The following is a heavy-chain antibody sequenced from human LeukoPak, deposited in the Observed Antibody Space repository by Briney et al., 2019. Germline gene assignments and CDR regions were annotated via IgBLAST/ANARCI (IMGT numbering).Heavy chain of an antibody. J-gene: IGHJ6*04. D-gene: IGHD6-25*01. Sequence: GGSLRLSCAASGFSFSSYEMNWVRQAPGKGLEWISYISASGTLTHYADFVEGRFTISRDNAKNSLYLQMNSLRGEDTAVYYCARDGTPIYSSGWVYMDVWGKGTTVTISS. CDR3: ARDGTPIYSSGWVYMDV. CDR2: ISASGTLT. CDR1: GFSFSSYE. V-gene: IGHV3-48*03.